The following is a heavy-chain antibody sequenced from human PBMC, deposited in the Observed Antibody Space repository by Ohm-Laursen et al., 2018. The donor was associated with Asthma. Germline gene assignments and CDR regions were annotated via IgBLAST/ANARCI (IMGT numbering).Heavy chain of an antibody. D-gene: IGHD6-19*01. Sequence: SLRLSCAASGFTFSSYGMHWVRQAPGKGLEWVASMSYNGVTEFYADSVKGRFTISRDNSKNTVYLQMNSLRPEDSAVYYCARSGSAAVSAYFFDSWGQGTLVTVSS. J-gene: IGHJ4*02. CDR2: MSYNGVTE. V-gene: IGHV3-30*03. CDR3: ARSGSAAVSAYFFDS. CDR1: GFTFSSYG.